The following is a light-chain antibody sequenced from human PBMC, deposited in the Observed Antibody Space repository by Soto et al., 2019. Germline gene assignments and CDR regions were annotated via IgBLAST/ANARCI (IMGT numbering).Light chain of an antibody. CDR1: QSVRSN. CDR2: DAS. V-gene: IGKV3-15*01. Sequence: EIVMTQSPATLSVSPGERATLSCRASQSVRSNLAWYQQKPGQAPRLLIYDASTRATGIPARFSGSGSGTEFTLTISSLQSEDFAVYYCQQYTNWPRTFGQGTKVEI. J-gene: IGKJ1*01. CDR3: QQYTNWPRT.